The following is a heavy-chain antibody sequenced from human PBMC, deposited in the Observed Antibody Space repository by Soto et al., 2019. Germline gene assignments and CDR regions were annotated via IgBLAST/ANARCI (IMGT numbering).Heavy chain of an antibody. CDR1: GFTFSSYG. D-gene: IGHD2-21*02. CDR3: ARDQRDLAVVTAPLDY. CDR2: IWYDGSNK. V-gene: IGHV3-33*01. J-gene: IGHJ4*02. Sequence: GGSLRLSCAASGFTFSSYGMHWVRQAPGKGLEWVAVIWYDGSNKYYADSVKGRFTISRDNSKNTLYLQMNSLRAEDTAVYYCARDQRDLAVVTAPLDYWSQGTLVTVSS.